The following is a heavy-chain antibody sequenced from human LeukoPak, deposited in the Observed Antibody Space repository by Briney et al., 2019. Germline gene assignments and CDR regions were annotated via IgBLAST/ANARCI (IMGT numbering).Heavy chain of an antibody. CDR3: ARVGLRKGYSYYGMDV. Sequence: SVKVSCKASGGTFSSYAISWVRQAPGQGLEWMGGIIPIFDTANSAQKFQGRVTITADESTSTAYMDLSSLRSEDTAVYYCARVGLRKGYSYYGMDVWGQGTTVTVSS. CDR1: GGTFSSYA. V-gene: IGHV1-69*13. CDR2: IIPIFDTA. D-gene: IGHD3-16*01. J-gene: IGHJ6*02.